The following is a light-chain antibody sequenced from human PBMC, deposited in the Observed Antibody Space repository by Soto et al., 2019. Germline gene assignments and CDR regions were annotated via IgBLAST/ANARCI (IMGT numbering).Light chain of an antibody. CDR2: WAS. V-gene: IGKV4-1*01. CDR3: QQYYSTPYT. Sequence: DIVMAQSPDSLAVSLGERATINCKSSQSVLYSSNNKNYLAWYQQKPGQPPKLLIYWASTRESGVPDRFSGSGSGTDFTLTISSLQAEDVAVYYCQQYYSTPYTFGQWTKV. CDR1: QSVLYSSNNKNY. J-gene: IGKJ2*01.